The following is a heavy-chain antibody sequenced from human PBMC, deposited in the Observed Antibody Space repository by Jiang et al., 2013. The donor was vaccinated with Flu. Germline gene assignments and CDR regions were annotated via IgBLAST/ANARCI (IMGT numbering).Heavy chain of an antibody. CDR3: ARRSKGSGPLYYYYGMDA. Sequence: GAEVKKPGESLRISCKGSGYSFTSYWISWVRQMPGKGLEWMGRIDPSDSYTNYSPSFQGHVTISADKSISTAYLQWSSLKASDTAMYYCARRSKGSGPLYYYYGMDAWGKGTTVTVSS. CDR2: IDPSDSYT. D-gene: IGHD3-10*01. V-gene: IGHV5-10-1*01. J-gene: IGHJ6*04. CDR1: GYSFTSYW.